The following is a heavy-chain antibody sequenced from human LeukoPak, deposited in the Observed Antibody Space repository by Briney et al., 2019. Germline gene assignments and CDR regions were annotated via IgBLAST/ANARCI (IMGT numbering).Heavy chain of an antibody. Sequence: SETLSLTCTVSGGSISSSSHYWGWIRQPPGKGLEWIGSIYYSGSTYYNPSLKSRVTISVDTSKNQFSLKLSSVAAADTAVYYCARIIVGALDYWGQGTLVTVSS. CDR2: IYYSGST. CDR1: GGSISSSSHY. D-gene: IGHD1-26*01. CDR3: ARIIVGALDY. J-gene: IGHJ4*02. V-gene: IGHV4-39*01.